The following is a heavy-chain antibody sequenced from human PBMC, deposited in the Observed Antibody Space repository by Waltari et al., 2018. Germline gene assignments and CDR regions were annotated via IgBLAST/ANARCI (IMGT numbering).Heavy chain of an antibody. J-gene: IGHJ4*02. CDR3: ARIRGVSGSYYSDF. CDR2: SSPGGDTI. CDR1: CFTLSGHR. D-gene: IGHD3-10*01. V-gene: IGHV3-48*04. Sequence: VQLVELGGGLVQSGGSLSLPCSVSCFTLSGHRLHWVRHAPWKGRGWVSYSSPGGDTIYYADSVKGRFTISRDSARNSLYLQMNSLRGEDTAVYYCARIRGVSGSYYSDFWGQGTLVTVSS.